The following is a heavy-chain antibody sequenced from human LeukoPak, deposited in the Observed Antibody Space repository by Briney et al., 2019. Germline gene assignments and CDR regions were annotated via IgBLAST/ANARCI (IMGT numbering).Heavy chain of an antibody. D-gene: IGHD6-13*01. Sequence: GGSLRLSCAASGFTFSSYWMSWVRQAPGKGLEWVSNIKQDGSEKYYVDSVKGRFTISRDNAKNSLSQQMNSLSAEDTAVYYCARPRCSSYIDAFVIWGQGTMVTVSS. V-gene: IGHV3-7*01. CDR2: IKQDGSEK. J-gene: IGHJ3*02. CDR3: ARPRCSSYIDAFVI. CDR1: GFTFSSYW.